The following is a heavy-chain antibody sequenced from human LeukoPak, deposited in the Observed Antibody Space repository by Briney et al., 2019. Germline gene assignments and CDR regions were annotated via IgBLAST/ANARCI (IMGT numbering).Heavy chain of an antibody. J-gene: IGHJ5*02. Sequence: SETLSRTCTVSGASMSTDAYYWNWIRQPAGEGLEWIGRIDYGGSSTYNPSLKSRVTLSVDTSKNQFALSLSSVTAADTAVYYCASAGHCANGVCRNWFGPWGQGILVTVSS. CDR3: ASAGHCANGVCRNWFGP. CDR2: IDYGGSS. CDR1: GASMSTDAYY. V-gene: IGHV4-61*02. D-gene: IGHD2-8*01.